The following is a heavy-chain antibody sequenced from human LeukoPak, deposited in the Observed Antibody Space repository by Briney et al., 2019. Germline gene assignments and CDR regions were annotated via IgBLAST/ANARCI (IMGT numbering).Heavy chain of an antibody. J-gene: IGHJ6*02. V-gene: IGHV1-2*02. CDR2: INPNSGGT. CDR3: ARDRTRRWFGESHYGMDV. Sequence: GASVKVSCKASGYTFTGYYMRWVRQAPAQGLEWMGWINPNSGGTNYAQKFQGRVTMARDTSISTAYMELSRLRSDDTAVYYCARDRTRRWFGESHYGMDVWGQGTTVTVSS. CDR1: GYTFTGYY. D-gene: IGHD3-10*01.